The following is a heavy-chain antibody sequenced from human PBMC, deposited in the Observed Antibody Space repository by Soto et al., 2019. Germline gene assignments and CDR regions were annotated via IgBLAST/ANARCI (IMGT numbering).Heavy chain of an antibody. Sequence: PSETLSLTCTVSGGSISSSRCHWGWIRQPPGKGLEWIASIKYSGTTFYNPSLKSRVTLSVDTSKNQFALKLSSVTAADTAVYCGARGRRRVKGYWGQGTLVTVSS. CDR2: IKYSGTT. CDR1: GGSISSSRCH. CDR3: ARGRRRVKGY. J-gene: IGHJ4*02. D-gene: IGHD3-10*01. V-gene: IGHV4-39*06.